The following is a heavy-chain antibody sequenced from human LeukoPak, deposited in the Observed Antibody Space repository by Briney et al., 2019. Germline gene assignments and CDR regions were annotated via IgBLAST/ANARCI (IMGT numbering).Heavy chain of an antibody. J-gene: IGHJ4*02. Sequence: GGSLRLSCAASGFTFSTYTMNWVRQAPGKGLEWVSSISSSSTYIYYADSVKGRFTISRDNAKNSLYLQMNSLRVEDTAVYYCARDRGRVAGEYFDYWGQGTLVTVSS. CDR2: ISSSSTYI. D-gene: IGHD6-19*01. CDR1: GFTFSTYT. V-gene: IGHV3-21*01. CDR3: ARDRGRVAGEYFDY.